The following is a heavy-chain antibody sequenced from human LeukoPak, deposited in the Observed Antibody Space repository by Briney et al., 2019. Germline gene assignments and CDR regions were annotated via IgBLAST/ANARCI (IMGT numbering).Heavy chain of an antibody. CDR1: GFSFTDYP. D-gene: IGHD3-10*01. CDR2: IRTTAEGAKYA. J-gene: IGHJ6*02. CDR3: AKESGVTMVRGQNYGMDV. Sequence: GGSLRLSCATSGFSFTDYPMNWVRQAPGKGLEWISNIRTTAEGAKYAYYADSVKGRVTISRDNSKNTLYLQMNSLRAEDTAVYYCAKESGVTMVRGQNYGMDVWGQGTTVTVSS. V-gene: IGHV3-48*01.